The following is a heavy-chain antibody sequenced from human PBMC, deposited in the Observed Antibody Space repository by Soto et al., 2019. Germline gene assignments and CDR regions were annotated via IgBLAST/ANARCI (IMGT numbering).Heavy chain of an antibody. V-gene: IGHV5-51*01. CDR2: IYPGDSDT. D-gene: IGHD2-21*02. CDR3: ARLTASSPYYYYGMDV. CDR1: GYSFTNYL. Sequence: GESLKISCKGSGYSFTNYLIAWVRQMPGKGLEWMGIIYPGDSDTRYSPSFEGQIIISADKSNSSAYLQWSSLKASDTAMFYCARLTASSPYYYYGMDVWGQGTTVTVSS. J-gene: IGHJ6*02.